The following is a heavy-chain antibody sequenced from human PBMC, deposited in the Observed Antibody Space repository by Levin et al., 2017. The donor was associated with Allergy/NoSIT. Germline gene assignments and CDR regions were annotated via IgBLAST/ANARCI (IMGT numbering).Heavy chain of an antibody. CDR1: GFILNTFNLYD. CDR2: ISGSGERI. V-gene: IGHV3-23*01. D-gene: IGHD3-16*02. J-gene: IGHJ3*02. Sequence: PGGSLRLSCAASGFILNTFNLYDMSWVRQAPGKGLEWVSVISGSGERIYYADSVKGRFTISRDNSKNTLFLQMDSLRAEDTATYYCAKDVDYIWGSRRYTGAHAFDIWGQGTMVTVSS. CDR3: AKDVDYIWGSRRYTGAHAFDI.